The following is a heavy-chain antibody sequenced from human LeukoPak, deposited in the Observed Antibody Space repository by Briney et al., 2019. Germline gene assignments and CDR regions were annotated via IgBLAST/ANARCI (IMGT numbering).Heavy chain of an antibody. Sequence: GGSLRLSCAASGFTFSSYSMNWVRQAPGKGLEWVSSISSSSSYIYYADSVKGRFTISRDNAKNSLYLQMNSLRAEDTAVYYCARVEMATLHDAFDIWGQGTMVTVSS. CDR2: ISSSSSYI. J-gene: IGHJ3*02. CDR1: GFTFSSYS. V-gene: IGHV3-21*01. CDR3: ARVEMATLHDAFDI. D-gene: IGHD5-24*01.